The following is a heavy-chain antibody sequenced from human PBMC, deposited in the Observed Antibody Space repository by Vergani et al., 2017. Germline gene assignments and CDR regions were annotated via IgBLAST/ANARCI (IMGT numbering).Heavy chain of an antibody. CDR3: ARLGYNWNDDPDY. D-gene: IGHD1-1*01. V-gene: IGHV4-39*01. CDR2: IYYSGST. CDR1: GGSISSSSYY. Sequence: QLQLQESGSGLVKPSETLSLTCTVSGGSISSSSYYWGWIRQPPGKGLEWIGSIYYSGSTYYNPSLKSRVTISVDTSKNQFSLKLSSVTAADTAVYYCARLGYNWNDDPDYWGQGTLVTVSS. J-gene: IGHJ4*02.